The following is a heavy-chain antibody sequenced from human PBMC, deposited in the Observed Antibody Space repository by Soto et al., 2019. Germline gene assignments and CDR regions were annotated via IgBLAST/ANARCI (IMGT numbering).Heavy chain of an antibody. CDR1: GFTFSSYS. Sequence: GGSLRLSCAASGFTFSSYSMNWVRQAPGKGLEWVSSISSSSSYIYYADSVKGRFTISRDNAKNSLYLQMNSLRAEDTAVYYRARDAWWEAGDYYYYGMDVWGQGTTVTVSS. D-gene: IGHD1-26*01. CDR3: ARDAWWEAGDYYYYGMDV. J-gene: IGHJ6*02. V-gene: IGHV3-21*01. CDR2: ISSSSSYI.